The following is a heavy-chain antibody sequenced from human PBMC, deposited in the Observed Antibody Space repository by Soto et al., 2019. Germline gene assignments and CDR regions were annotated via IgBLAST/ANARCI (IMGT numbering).Heavy chain of an antibody. CDR2: IYYSGST. D-gene: IGHD6-13*01. V-gene: IGHV4-59*08. J-gene: IGHJ3*02. CDR3: ARPIAAAGTNAFDI. CDR1: GGSISSYY. Sequence: SETLSLTCTVSGGSISSYYWSWIRQPPGKGLEWIGYIYYSGSTNYNPSLKSRVTISVDTSKNQFSLKLSSVTAADTAVYYCARPIAAAGTNAFDIWGQGTTVTVSS.